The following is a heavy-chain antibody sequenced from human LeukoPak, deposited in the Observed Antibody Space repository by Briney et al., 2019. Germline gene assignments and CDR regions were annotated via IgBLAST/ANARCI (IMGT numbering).Heavy chain of an antibody. V-gene: IGHV3-48*03. J-gene: IGHJ4*02. CDR2: ISSSGSTI. CDR1: GFTFSSYE. CDR3: ARTGHLITMVRGVIYFDY. D-gene: IGHD3-10*01. Sequence: GGSLRLSCAASGFTFSSYEMNWVRQAPGKGLEWVSYISSSGSTIYYADSVKGRFTISRDNAKNSLYLQMNSLRAEDTAVYYCARTGHLITMVRGVIYFDYWGQGTLVTVSS.